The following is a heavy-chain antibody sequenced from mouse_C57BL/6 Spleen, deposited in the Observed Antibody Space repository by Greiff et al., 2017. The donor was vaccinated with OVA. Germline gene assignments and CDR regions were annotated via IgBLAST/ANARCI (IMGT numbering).Heavy chain of an antibody. D-gene: IGHD1-1*01. Sequence: QVQLQQPGAELVMPGASVKLSCKASGYTFTSYWMHWVKQRPGQVLEWIGEIDPSDSYTNYNQKFKGKSTLTVDKSSSTAYMQLSSLTSEDSAVYYCARYGSSFDYWGQGTTLTVSS. CDR1: GYTFTSYW. CDR2: IDPSDSYT. CDR3: ARYGSSFDY. J-gene: IGHJ2*01. V-gene: IGHV1-69*01.